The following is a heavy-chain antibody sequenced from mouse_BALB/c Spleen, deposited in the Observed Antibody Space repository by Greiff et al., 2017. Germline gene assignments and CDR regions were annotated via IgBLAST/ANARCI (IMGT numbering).Heavy chain of an antibody. V-gene: IGHV5-17*02. Sequence: EVQLVESGGGLVQPGGSRKLSCAASGFTFSSFGMHWVRQAPEKGLEWVAYISSGSSTIYYADTVKGRFTISRDNPKNTLFLQMTSLRSEDTAMYYCARSGDGYYDYAMDYWGQGTSVTVSS. CDR2: ISSGSSTI. CDR3: ARSGDGYYDYAMDY. D-gene: IGHD2-3*01. J-gene: IGHJ4*01. CDR1: GFTFSSFG.